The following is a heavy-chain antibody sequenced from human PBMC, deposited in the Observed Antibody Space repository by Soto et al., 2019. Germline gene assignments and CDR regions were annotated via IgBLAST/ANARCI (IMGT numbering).Heavy chain of an antibody. Sequence: GGSLRLSCLSSGFTFDTYGIHWVRQAPGKGLQWVALISYEGSNTYYADSVRGRFTISRDNSKNTLYLQINALRPEDTGVYYCARVTPGNNLYYFSGLDVWGQG. V-gene: IGHV3-30-3*01. CDR1: GFTFDTYG. J-gene: IGHJ6*02. D-gene: IGHD1-1*01. CDR3: ARVTPGNNLYYFSGLDV. CDR2: ISYEGSNT.